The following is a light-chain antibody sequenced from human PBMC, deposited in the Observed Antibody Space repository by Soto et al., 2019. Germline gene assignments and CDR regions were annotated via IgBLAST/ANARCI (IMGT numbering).Light chain of an antibody. Sequence: DIQMTQSPSTLCASVVDTVTVPCRASQSVSGWLAWYQQKPGEAPKLLIYDASALPRGVPSRFSGSGSGTKFTLTIASLQTDDFATYYCKQYETFSGTFGPGTKVDIK. CDR1: QSVSGW. V-gene: IGKV1-5*01. J-gene: IGKJ1*01. CDR3: KQYETFSGT. CDR2: DAS.